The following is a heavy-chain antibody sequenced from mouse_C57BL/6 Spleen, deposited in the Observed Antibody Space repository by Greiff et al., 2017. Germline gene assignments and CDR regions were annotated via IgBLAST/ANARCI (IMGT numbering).Heavy chain of an antibody. CDR1: GYAFSSYW. Sequence: QVQLQQSGAELVKPGASVKISCKASGYAFSSYWMNWVKQSPGKGLEWIGQIYPGDGDTNYNGKFKGKATLTADKSSSTAYMQLSSLTSEDSAVYFCARFWLDYWGQGTTLTVSS. D-gene: IGHD3-3*01. V-gene: IGHV1-80*01. J-gene: IGHJ2*01. CDR2: IYPGDGDT. CDR3: ARFWLDY.